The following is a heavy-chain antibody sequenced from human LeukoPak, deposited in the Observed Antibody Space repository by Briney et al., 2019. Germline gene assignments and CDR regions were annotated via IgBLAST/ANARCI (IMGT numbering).Heavy chain of an antibody. CDR3: ARERVTTYYYDSSGYYSTTKDAFDI. V-gene: IGHV3-21*01. CDR2: ISSSSSYI. J-gene: IGHJ3*02. D-gene: IGHD3-22*01. Sequence: PGGSLRLSCAASGFTFDDYAMHWVRQAPGKGLEWVSSISSSSSYIYYADSVKGRFTISRDNAKNSLYLQMNSLRAEDTAVYYCARERVTTYYYDSSGYYSTTKDAFDIWGQGTVVTVSS. CDR1: GFTFDDYA.